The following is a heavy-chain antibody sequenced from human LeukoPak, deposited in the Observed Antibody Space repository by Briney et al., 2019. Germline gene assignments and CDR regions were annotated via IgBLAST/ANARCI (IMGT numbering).Heavy chain of an antibody. Sequence: GGSLRLSCTASGFIFSSYAMSWVRQAPGKGLEWVSTISGSGDYTYYADSVKGRFTISRDNSKSTLHLQMNNLRTEETAIYHCAKDRSVKAGLYEDFDYWGQGTLVTVSS. CDR2: ISGSGDYT. CDR3: AKDRSVKAGLYEDFDY. CDR1: GFIFSSYA. D-gene: IGHD2/OR15-2a*01. J-gene: IGHJ4*02. V-gene: IGHV3-23*01.